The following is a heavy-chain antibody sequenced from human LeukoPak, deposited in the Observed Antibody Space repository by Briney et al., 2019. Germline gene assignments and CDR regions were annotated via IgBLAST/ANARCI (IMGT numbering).Heavy chain of an antibody. J-gene: IGHJ3*02. V-gene: IGHV3-30*18. CDR2: ISYDGSNK. D-gene: IGHD3-22*01. CDR3: AKEGSHYYDSPPGAFDI. Sequence: GGSLRLSCAASGFTFSSYEMNWVRQAPGKGLEWVAVISYDGSNKYYADSVKGRFTISRDNSKNTLYLQMNSLRAEDTAVYYCAKEGSHYYDSPPGAFDIWGQGTMVTVSS. CDR1: GFTFSSYE.